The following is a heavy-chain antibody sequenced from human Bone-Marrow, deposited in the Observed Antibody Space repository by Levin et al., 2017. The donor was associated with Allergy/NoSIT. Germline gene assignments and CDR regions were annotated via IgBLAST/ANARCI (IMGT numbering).Heavy chain of an antibody. CDR1: GGSVRSGSYY. Sequence: PSQTLSLPCTVSGGSVRSGSYYWSWIRQPPGKGLEWIGYIYYSGSTNYNPSLKSRVTISVDTSKNQFSLKLSSVTAADTAVYYCAILSGYSSSWYSGVYYWGQGTLVTVSS. CDR2: IYYSGST. J-gene: IGHJ4*02. V-gene: IGHV4-61*01. D-gene: IGHD6-13*01. CDR3: AILSGYSSSWYSGVYY.